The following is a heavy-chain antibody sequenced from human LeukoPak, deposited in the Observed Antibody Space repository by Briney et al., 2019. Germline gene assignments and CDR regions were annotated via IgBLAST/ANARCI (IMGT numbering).Heavy chain of an antibody. Sequence: GGSLRLSCAASGFTFSSYGMHWVRQAPGKGLEWVAFIRYDGSNKYYADSVKGRFTISRDNSKNTLYLQMNSLGAEDTAVYYCAKDKGRTIFGVVIPFDPWGQGTLVTVSS. CDR3: AKDKGRTIFGVVIPFDP. CDR1: GFTFSSYG. CDR2: IRYDGSNK. J-gene: IGHJ5*02. V-gene: IGHV3-30*02. D-gene: IGHD3-3*01.